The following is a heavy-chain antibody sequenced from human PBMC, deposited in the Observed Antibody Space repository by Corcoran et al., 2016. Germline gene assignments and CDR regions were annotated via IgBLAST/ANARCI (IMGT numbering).Heavy chain of an antibody. D-gene: IGHD3-3*01. V-gene: IGHV3-48*02. CDR2: ISSSSSTI. CDR3: ARDQDFVGYYEFWGGYYTGGYSYYGMDV. Sequence: EVQLVESGGGLVQPGGSLRLSCAASGFTFSSYSMNWVRQAPGKGLEWVSYISSSSSTIYYAASVKGRFTISRDNAKNSLYLQMNSLRDEETALYYCARDQDFVGYYEFWGGYYTGGYSYYGMDVWGQGTTVTVSS. J-gene: IGHJ6*02. CDR1: GFTFSSYS.